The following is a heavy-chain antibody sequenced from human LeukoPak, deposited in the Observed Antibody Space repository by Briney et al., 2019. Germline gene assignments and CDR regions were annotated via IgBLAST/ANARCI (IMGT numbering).Heavy chain of an antibody. CDR3: AHGTMYQLDY. J-gene: IGHJ4*02. V-gene: IGHV4-39*07. CDR2: IYYSGST. CDR1: GGPISSSSYY. D-gene: IGHD2-2*01. Sequence: SETLSLTCTVSGGPISSSSYYWGWIRQPPGKGLECIGSIYYSGSTYYNPSLKSRVTISVDTSKNQFSLKLSSVTAADTAVYYCAHGTMYQLDYWGQGTLVTVSS.